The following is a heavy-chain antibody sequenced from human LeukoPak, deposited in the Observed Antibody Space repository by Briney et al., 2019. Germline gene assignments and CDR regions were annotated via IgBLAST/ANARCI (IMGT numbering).Heavy chain of an antibody. CDR2: VYDLGST. Sequence: SETLSLTCTVSGGSISSYYWSWIRQPPGKGLEWIGYVYDLGSTNYNPSLRSRATISVDTSNNQFSLKVSTVTAADTAVYYCARTHYFGSGSYRYMDVCGKGTTVTVSS. V-gene: IGHV4-59*08. J-gene: IGHJ6*03. CDR3: ARTHYFGSGSYRYMDV. CDR1: GGSISSYY. D-gene: IGHD3-10*01.